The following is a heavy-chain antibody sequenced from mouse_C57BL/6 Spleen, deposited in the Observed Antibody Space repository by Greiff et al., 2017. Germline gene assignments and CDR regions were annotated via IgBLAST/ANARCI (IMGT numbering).Heavy chain of an antibody. D-gene: IGHD1-3*01. J-gene: IGHJ2*01. CDR2: IYPGGGST. CDR1: GYTFTNYW. Sequence: QVQLQQSGAELVRPGTSVKMSCKASGYTFTNYWIGWAKQRPGHGLEWIGDIYPGGGSTNYNEKFKGQATLTADKSSSTAYMQFSSLTSEDSAIYYCARGDNLDYWGQGTTLTVSS. V-gene: IGHV1-63*01. CDR3: ARGDNLDY.